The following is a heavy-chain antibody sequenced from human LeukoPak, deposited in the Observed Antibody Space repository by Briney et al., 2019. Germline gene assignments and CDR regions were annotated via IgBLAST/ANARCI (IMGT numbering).Heavy chain of an antibody. CDR1: GYTLTELS. Sequence: ASVKVSCKVSGYTLTELSMHWVRQAPGKGLEWMGGFDPEDGETIYAQKFQGRVTMTEDTSTDTAYMELSSLRSEDTAVYYCARGLPAPQGLDAFDIWGQGTMVTVSS. CDR2: FDPEDGET. V-gene: IGHV1-24*01. J-gene: IGHJ3*02. D-gene: IGHD2-2*01. CDR3: ARGLPAPQGLDAFDI.